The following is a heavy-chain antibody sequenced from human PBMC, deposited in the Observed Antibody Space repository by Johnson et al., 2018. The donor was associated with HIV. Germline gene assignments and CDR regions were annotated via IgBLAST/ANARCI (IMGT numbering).Heavy chain of an antibody. J-gene: IGHJ3*01. CDR1: GFTFSSYA. Sequence: QVQLVESGGGVVQPGRSLRLSCAASGFTFSSYAMHWVRQAPGKGLEWVASISYDGGNKYYADSVRGRITISRDNSKNTLYLQMNSLRAEDTAVYYCARERFSDILTGYHAFDVLGQGTMVTVSS. CDR3: ARERFSDILTGYHAFDV. CDR2: ISYDGGNK. D-gene: IGHD3-9*01. V-gene: IGHV3-30-3*01.